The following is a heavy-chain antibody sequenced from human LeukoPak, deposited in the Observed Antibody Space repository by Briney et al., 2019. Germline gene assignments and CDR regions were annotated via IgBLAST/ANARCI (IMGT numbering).Heavy chain of an antibody. V-gene: IGHV3-23*01. CDR2: ISGSGGST. CDR1: GFTFSSYG. J-gene: IGHJ4*02. D-gene: IGHD1-26*01. Sequence: PGGTLRLSCAASGFTFSSYGMSWVRQAPGKGLEWVSAISGSGGSTYYADSVKGRFTISRDNAKNSLYLQMNSLRAEDTAVYYCARGRGATAFDYWGQGTLVTVSS. CDR3: ARGRGATAFDY.